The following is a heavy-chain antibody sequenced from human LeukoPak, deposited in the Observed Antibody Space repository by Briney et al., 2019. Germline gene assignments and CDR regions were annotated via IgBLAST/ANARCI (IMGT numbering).Heavy chain of an antibody. V-gene: IGHV3-48*04. CDR1: GFTFSSYS. CDR3: AREWENRNTMIVVSMDV. CDR2: ISSSSSTI. Sequence: GGSLRLSCAASGFTFSSYSMNWVRQAPGKGLEWVSYISSSSSTIYYADSVKGRFTISRDNAKNSLYLQMNSLRAEDTAVYYCAREWENRNTMIVVSMDVWGKGTTVTVSS. D-gene: IGHD3-22*01. J-gene: IGHJ6*04.